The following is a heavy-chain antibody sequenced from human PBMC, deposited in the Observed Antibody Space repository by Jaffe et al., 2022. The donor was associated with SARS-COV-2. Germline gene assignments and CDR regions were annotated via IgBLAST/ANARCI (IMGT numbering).Heavy chain of an antibody. CDR2: ISHDGSDK. V-gene: IGHV3-30*04. Sequence: QAQLVESGGGVVQPGWSLRLSCAASGFTFSGHAFHWVRQAPGKGLEWVALISHDGSDKFYTNSVKGRFTISRDNSKDTLYLQMNSLRAEDTAVYYCARGLRYFDWLTDDYWGQGTLVTVSS. J-gene: IGHJ4*02. D-gene: IGHD3-9*01. CDR3: ARGLRYFDWLTDDY. CDR1: GFTFSGHA.